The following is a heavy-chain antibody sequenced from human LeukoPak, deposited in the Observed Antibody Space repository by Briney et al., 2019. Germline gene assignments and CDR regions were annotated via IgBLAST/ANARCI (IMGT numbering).Heavy chain of an antibody. CDR1: GFTFSSCA. V-gene: IGHV3-64*01. Sequence: GSLRLSCAASGFTFSSCAMHWVRQAPGKGLEYVSAVSSNGDDTYYANSVKGRFTISRDNSKNTLYLQMGSLRAEDMAVYYCARGVPEGGSTDHWGQGTLVTVSS. J-gene: IGHJ4*02. D-gene: IGHD1-26*01. CDR3: ARGVPEGGSTDH. CDR2: VSSNGDDT.